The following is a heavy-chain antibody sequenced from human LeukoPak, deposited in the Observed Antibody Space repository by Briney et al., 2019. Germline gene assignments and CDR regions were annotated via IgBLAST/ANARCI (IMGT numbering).Heavy chain of an antibody. D-gene: IGHD3-9*01. CDR3: ATYYDILTGYTFDY. V-gene: IGHV4-4*02. CDR2: IHHSGST. Sequence: SETLSLTCEVSGGSVSSSNWWSWVRQPPGKGLEWNGEIHHSGSTHYNSSLKSRVTISVDKSKNQFSLRLSSVTAADTAVYYCATYYDILTGYTFDYWGQGTLVTVSS. CDR1: GGSVSSSNW. J-gene: IGHJ4*02.